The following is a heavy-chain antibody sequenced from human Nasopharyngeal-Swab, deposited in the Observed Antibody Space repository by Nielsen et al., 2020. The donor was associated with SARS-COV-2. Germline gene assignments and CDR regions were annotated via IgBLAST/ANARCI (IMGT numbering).Heavy chain of an antibody. CDR3: AILSSSWYNY. Sequence: GESLKISCAASRFTFSSYAMSWVRQAPGKGLEWVSAISGSGGRTYYGDSVKGRFTISRDNSKNTLYLQMNSLRAEDTAVYYCAILSSSWYNYWGQGTLVTVSS. CDR2: ISGSGGRT. J-gene: IGHJ4*02. D-gene: IGHD6-13*01. V-gene: IGHV3-23*01. CDR1: RFTFSSYA.